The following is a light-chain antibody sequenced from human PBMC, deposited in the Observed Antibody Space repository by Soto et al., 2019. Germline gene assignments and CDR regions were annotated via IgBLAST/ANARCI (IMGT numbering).Light chain of an antibody. J-gene: IGKJ1*01. CDR1: QSVSSN. V-gene: IGKV3-15*01. CDR3: QQYINWPVT. Sequence: EIVMTQSPATLSVSPGERATLSCRASQSVSSNLAWYQQKPGQAPRLLIYGASTRATGIPARFSGSGSGTEFTLTISSLQSEDFAVYCCQQYINWPVTFGQGTKVEIK. CDR2: GAS.